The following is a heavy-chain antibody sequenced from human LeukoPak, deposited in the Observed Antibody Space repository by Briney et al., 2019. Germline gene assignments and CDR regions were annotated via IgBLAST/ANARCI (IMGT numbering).Heavy chain of an antibody. D-gene: IGHD3-3*01. V-gene: IGHV4-34*01. Sequence: SETLSLTCAVYGGSFSGYYWSWIRQPPGKGLEWIGEINHSGSTNYNPSLKSRVTISVDTSKNQFSLKLSSVTAADTAVYYCARRDFGVVISYYFDYWGQGTLVTVSS. CDR1: GGSFSGYY. CDR3: ARRDFGVVISYYFDY. J-gene: IGHJ4*02. CDR2: INHSGST.